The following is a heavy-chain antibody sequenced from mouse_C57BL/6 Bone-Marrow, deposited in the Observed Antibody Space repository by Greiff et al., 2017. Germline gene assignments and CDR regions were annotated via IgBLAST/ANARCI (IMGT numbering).Heavy chain of an antibody. V-gene: IGHV1-82*01. CDR3: ARSVYYSNYLFDC. J-gene: IGHJ2*01. Sequence: VPLQQSGPELVKPGASVKISCKASGYAFSSSWMNWVKQRPGKGLEWIGRIYPGDGDTNYNGKFKGKATLTADKSSSTAYMQLISMTSEDYAVYFCARSVYYSNYLFDCWGQGTTLTVSS. D-gene: IGHD2-5*01. CDR1: GYAFSSSW. CDR2: IYPGDGDT.